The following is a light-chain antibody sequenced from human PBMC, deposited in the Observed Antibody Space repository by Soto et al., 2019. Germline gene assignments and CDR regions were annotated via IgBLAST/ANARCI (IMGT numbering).Light chain of an antibody. Sequence: DIQMTQSPSSVSASVGDRVTITCRASFHLNTFLAWYQQRPGKAPNLLIYDASTLHSGVPSRFSGSGSGTDFTLTINSVQPEDFATYYCQQSNSFPGTFGQGTRLEIK. CDR3: QQSNSFPGT. CDR1: FHLNTF. J-gene: IGKJ5*01. CDR2: DAS. V-gene: IGKV1-12*01.